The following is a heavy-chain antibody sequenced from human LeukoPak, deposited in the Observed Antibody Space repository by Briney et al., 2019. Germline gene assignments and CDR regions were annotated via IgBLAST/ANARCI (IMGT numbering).Heavy chain of an antibody. J-gene: IGHJ4*02. D-gene: IGHD3-3*01. CDR3: ARGRYYDFWSGYKKAFGY. V-gene: IGHV4-61*02. CDR1: GGSISSGSYY. CDR2: IYTSGST. Sequence: SETLSLTCTVSGGSISSGSYYWSWIRQPAGKGLEWIGRIYTSGSTNYNPSLKSRVTVSVDTSENQFSLKLSSVTAADTAVYYCARGRYYDFWSGYKKAFGYWGQGTLVTVSS.